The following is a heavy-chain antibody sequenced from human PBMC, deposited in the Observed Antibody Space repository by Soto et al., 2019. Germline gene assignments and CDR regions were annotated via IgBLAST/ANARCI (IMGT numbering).Heavy chain of an antibody. V-gene: IGHV3-48*03. Sequence: EVQLVESGGGLVQPGGSLRLSCAASGFTFSSYEMNWVRQAPGKGLEWVSYISSSGSTIYYADSVKGRFTISRDNAKNYLYLKMNSVRAEDTAVYYCARDIGYCTQGVCYEAWNWFDPLGQGTLVNGSS. CDR1: GFTFSSYE. D-gene: IGHD2-8*01. J-gene: IGHJ5*02. CDR3: ARDIGYCTQGVCYEAWNWFDP. CDR2: ISSSGSTI.